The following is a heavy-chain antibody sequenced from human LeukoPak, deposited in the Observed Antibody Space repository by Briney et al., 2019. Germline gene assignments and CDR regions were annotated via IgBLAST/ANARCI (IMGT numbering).Heavy chain of an antibody. CDR3: ARSQEYYYYYYMDV. CDR2: INPNSGGT. V-gene: IGHV1-2*02. CDR1: GYTFTGYY. Sequence: ASVKVSCKASGYTFTGYYMHWVRQAPGQGLEWMGWINPNSGGTNYAQKFQGRVTMTRDTSISTAYMELSRLRSDDTAVYYCARSQEYYYYYYMDVWGKGTTVTVSS. J-gene: IGHJ6*03.